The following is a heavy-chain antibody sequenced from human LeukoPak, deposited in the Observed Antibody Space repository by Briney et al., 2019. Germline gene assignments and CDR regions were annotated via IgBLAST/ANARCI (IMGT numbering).Heavy chain of an antibody. CDR1: GFTFSSYE. CDR2: ISSSGSTI. CDR3: ATGYCSSTSCFR. D-gene: IGHD2-2*01. Sequence: GGSLRLSCAASGFTFSSYEMNWVRQAPGKGLEWVSYISSSGSTIYYADSVEGRFTISRDNAKNSLYLQMNSLRAEDTAVYYCATGYCSSTSCFRWGQGTLVTVSS. V-gene: IGHV3-48*03. J-gene: IGHJ4*02.